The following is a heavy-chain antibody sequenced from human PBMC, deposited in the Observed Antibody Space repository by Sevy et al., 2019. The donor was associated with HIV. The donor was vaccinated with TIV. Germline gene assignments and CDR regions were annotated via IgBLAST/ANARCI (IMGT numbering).Heavy chain of an antibody. Sequence: SETLSLTCTVSGGSISGYYRSWIRQPPGKGLEWLGYHYYSGSTNYNPSLKSRVTISVDTSKKQFSLKLISVTAADTAVYYCARGSPDHYFGVDVWGQGTTVTVSS. J-gene: IGHJ6*02. CDR1: GGSISGYY. V-gene: IGHV4-59*01. CDR3: ARGSPDHYFGVDV. CDR2: HYYSGST.